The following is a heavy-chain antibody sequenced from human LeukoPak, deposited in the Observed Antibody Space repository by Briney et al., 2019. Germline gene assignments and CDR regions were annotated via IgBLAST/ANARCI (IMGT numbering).Heavy chain of an antibody. V-gene: IGHV3-53*01. J-gene: IGHJ4*02. D-gene: IGHD3-22*01. Sequence: GGSLRLSCAASGFTVTSNSMSWVRQAPGKGLEWVSVIYRGGSTYYADSVKGRFTISRDNSKSTLYLQINSLRAEDTAVYYCARVSPYYDGSGYYANWGQGTLVIVSS. CDR3: ARVSPYYDGSGYYAN. CDR2: IYRGGST. CDR1: GFTVTSNS.